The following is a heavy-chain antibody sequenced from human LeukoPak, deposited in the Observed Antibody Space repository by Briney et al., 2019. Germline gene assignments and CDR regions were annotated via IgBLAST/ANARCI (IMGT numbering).Heavy chain of an antibody. CDR1: GYTFTSYD. D-gene: IGHD5-12*01. CDR2: MNANSGNA. J-gene: IGHJ4*02. CDR3: GRSGGYHPLDY. Sequence: ASVKDSCKTSGYTFTSYDINWVRQAPGQGLEWMGWMNANSGNAGFAQKFQGRVTMTRDTSINTAYMELSSLRSEDTAVYYCGRSGGYHPLDYWGQGTLVTVSS. V-gene: IGHV1-8*01.